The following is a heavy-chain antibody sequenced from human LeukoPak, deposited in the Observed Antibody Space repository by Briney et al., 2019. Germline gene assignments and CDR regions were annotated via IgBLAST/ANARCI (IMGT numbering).Heavy chain of an antibody. CDR1: GGSFSGYY. J-gene: IGHJ3*02. CDR2: INHSGST. CDR3: ARDRSTIFEI. D-gene: IGHD3-3*01. Sequence: PSETLSLTCAVYGGSFSGYYWSWIRQPPGKGLEWIGEINHSGSTNYNPSLKSRVTISVDTSKNQFSLKLSSVTAADTAVYYCARDRSTIFEIWGQGTMVTVSS. V-gene: IGHV4-34*01.